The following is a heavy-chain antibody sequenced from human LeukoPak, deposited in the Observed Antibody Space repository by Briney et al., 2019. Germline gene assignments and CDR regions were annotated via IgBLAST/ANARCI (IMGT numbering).Heavy chain of an antibody. D-gene: IGHD3-22*01. CDR1: GFSINSYG. J-gene: IGHJ4*02. Sequence: GRSLRLSCTASGFSINSYGMPWVRQAPGKGLEWGAVIWYDGSKENYAGSVKGRFTISRDNSKNTLYLQMNSLRAEDTAVYYCAKDYYDSSGYHGSAGYFDYWGQGALVTVSS. CDR3: AKDYYDSSGYHGSAGYFDY. CDR2: IWYDGSKE. V-gene: IGHV3-33*06.